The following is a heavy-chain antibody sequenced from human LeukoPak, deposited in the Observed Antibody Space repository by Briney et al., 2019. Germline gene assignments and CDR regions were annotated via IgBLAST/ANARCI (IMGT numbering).Heavy chain of an antibody. Sequence: GGSLRLSCVASGFTFKNYVMNWVRQAPGKGLDWLVTIYGSGVSISYADSVKGRFTISRDNSNNTLYLQMNSLRAEDTAMYYCAKDLGWDLPAEVYWGQGLVVTLSS. CDR3: AKDLGWDLPAEVY. J-gene: IGHJ1*01. D-gene: IGHD1-26*01. CDR1: GFTFKNYV. V-gene: IGHV3-23*01. CDR2: IYGSGVSI.